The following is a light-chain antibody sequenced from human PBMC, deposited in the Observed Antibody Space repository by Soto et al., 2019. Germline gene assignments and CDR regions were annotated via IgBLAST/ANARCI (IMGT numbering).Light chain of an antibody. V-gene: IGKV3-20*01. CDR2: GAS. J-gene: IGKJ1*01. Sequence: EIVLTQSPGTLSLSPGERATLSCRASQSVGSRYLAWYQQKPGQAPRLLIYGASSRATGIPDRFSGSGSGTGFALTVSRLEPEDWAVYYCQHYGRSPWTVGQGTKVEIK. CDR1: QSVGSRY. CDR3: QHYGRSPWT.